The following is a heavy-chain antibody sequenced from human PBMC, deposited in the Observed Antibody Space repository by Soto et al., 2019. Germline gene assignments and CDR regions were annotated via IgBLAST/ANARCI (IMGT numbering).Heavy chain of an antibody. CDR1: GGSFSTYG. V-gene: IGHV1-69*13. Sequence: QVQLVQSGAEVKKPGSSVKVSCKASGGSFSTYGINWVRLAPGQGLEWMGGIIPKFGTTNYEQKFRGRVTITADDSPNTAYMELNYLRSEDTAVYFCARELDPYYGGNSLSLDYWGQGTLVTVSS. CDR3: ARELDPYYGGNSLSLDY. J-gene: IGHJ4*02. CDR2: IIPKFGTT. D-gene: IGHD4-17*01.